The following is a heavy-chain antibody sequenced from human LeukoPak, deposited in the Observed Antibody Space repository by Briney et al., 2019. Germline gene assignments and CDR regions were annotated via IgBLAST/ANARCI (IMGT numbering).Heavy chain of an antibody. Sequence: SETLSLTCDVSGGSISSGAYSWSWIRQPPGKALEWIGYIYYSGGTYYNPSLKSRVTISVDTSENQFSLQLSSVTAADTAVYYCASHSGGYAYWGQGTLVTVSS. CDR2: IYYSGGT. D-gene: IGHD5-12*01. V-gene: IGHV4-30-4*07. CDR3: ASHSGGYAY. J-gene: IGHJ4*02. CDR1: GGSISSGAYS.